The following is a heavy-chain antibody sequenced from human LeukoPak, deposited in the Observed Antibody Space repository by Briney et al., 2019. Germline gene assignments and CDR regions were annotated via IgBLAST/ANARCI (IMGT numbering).Heavy chain of an antibody. Sequence: GGSLRLSCAASGFTFSSYAMSWVRQAPGKGLEWVSAISGSGGSTYYADSVKGRFTISRDNSKNTLYLQMNSLRAEDTAVYYCAKGSRSGGLGIVVVPAAIVCDYWGQGTLGTVSS. CDR2: ISGSGGST. CDR1: GFTFSSYA. J-gene: IGHJ4*02. D-gene: IGHD2-2*01. CDR3: AKGSRSGGLGIVVVPAAIVCDY. V-gene: IGHV3-23*01.